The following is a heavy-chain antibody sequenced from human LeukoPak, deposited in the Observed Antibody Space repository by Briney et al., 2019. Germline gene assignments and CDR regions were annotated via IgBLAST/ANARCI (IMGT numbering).Heavy chain of an antibody. J-gene: IGHJ4*02. V-gene: IGHV3-30*03. CDR1: GFIFSSYG. CDR2: ISYDGGNI. D-gene: IGHD2-15*01. Sequence: PGGSLRLSCAASGFIFSSYGMHWVRQAPGKGLEWVAVISYDGGNISYTDSVKGRFTISRDNSKNTLYLQMNSLRAEDTAVYYCARDGGRKDDYWGQGTLVTVSS. CDR3: ARDGGRKDDY.